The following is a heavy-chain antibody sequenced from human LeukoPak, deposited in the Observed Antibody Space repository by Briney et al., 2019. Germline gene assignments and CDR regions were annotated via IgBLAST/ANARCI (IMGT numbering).Heavy chain of an antibody. CDR1: GGSFSVYY. Sequence: SETLSLTCAVYGGSFSVYYWSWIRQPPGKGLEWIGEINHSGSTNYNPSLKSRVTISVDTSKNQFSLKLSSVTAADTAVYYCASGHIAALFRYWGQGTLVTVSS. CDR2: INHSGST. CDR3: ASGHIAALFRY. D-gene: IGHD6-6*01. V-gene: IGHV4-34*01. J-gene: IGHJ4*02.